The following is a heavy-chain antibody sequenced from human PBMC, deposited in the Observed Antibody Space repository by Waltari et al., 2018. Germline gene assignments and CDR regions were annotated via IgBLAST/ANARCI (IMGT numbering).Heavy chain of an antibody. J-gene: IGHJ4*02. CDR1: GGSICGGGYH. Sequence: QVQLQESGPGLVKPSQTLSLTCTVSGGSICGGGYHLLWIRQPPGKGLEWIGYIYYSGSTYYNPSLKSRVTISVDTSKDQFSLKLSSVTAADTAVYYCARGGSGPIRHFDYWGQGTLVTVSS. CDR2: IYYSGST. V-gene: IGHV4-31*03. D-gene: IGHD3-10*01. CDR3: ARGGSGPIRHFDY.